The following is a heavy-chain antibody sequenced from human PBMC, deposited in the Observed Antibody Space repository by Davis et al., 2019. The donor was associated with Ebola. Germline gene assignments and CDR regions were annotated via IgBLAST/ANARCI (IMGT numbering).Heavy chain of an antibody. CDR2: ISAYNGNT. D-gene: IGHD3-3*01. Sequence: ASVMVSCKASGGTFSSYAISWVRQAPGQGLEWMGWISAYNGNTNYAQKLQGRVTMTTDTSTSTAYMELRSLRSDDTAVYYCARDGRSIFGVGSYYYYMDVWGKGTTVTVSS. CDR3: ARDGRSIFGVGSYYYYMDV. V-gene: IGHV1-18*01. CDR1: GGTFSSYA. J-gene: IGHJ6*03.